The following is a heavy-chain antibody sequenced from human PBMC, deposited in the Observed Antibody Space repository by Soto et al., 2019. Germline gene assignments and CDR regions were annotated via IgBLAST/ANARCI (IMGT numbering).Heavy chain of an antibody. CDR1: CYTFTSYG. V-gene: IGHV1-18*04. CDR2: ISAYNGNT. D-gene: IGHD3-22*01. CDR3: ARDSDWGSSGYYYYYYGMDV. J-gene: IGHJ6*02. Sequence: ASVKVSFKAACYTFTSYGISWVRQAPGQGLEWMGWISAYNGNTNYAQKLQGRVTMTTDTSTSTAYMELRSLRSDDTAVYYCARDSDWGSSGYYYYYYGMDVWGQGTTVTVSS.